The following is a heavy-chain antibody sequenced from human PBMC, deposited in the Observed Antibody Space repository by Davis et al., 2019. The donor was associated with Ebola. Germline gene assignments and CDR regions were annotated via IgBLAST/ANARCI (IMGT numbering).Heavy chain of an antibody. Sequence: SETLSLTCAVSGGSISGGHSWSWIRQPPGKGLEWIGFIYHTGNTFSNPSLGSRVTIPEDRSKNQVSLQLSSVTAADTAVYYCARGEFWSGADYWGRGTLVTVSS. D-gene: IGHD3-3*01. CDR3: ARGEFWSGADY. CDR1: GGSISGGHS. J-gene: IGHJ4*02. CDR2: IYHTGNT. V-gene: IGHV4-30-2*01.